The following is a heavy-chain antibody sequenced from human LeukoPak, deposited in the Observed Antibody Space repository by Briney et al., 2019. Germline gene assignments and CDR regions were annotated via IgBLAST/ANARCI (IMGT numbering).Heavy chain of an antibody. V-gene: IGHV3-21*01. CDR3: ASEHSSSWYGSGYYYYGMDV. CDR2: ISSSSSYI. D-gene: IGHD6-13*01. CDR1: GFTFSSYS. J-gene: IGHJ6*02. Sequence: GGSLRLSCAASGFTFSSYSMNWVRQAPGKGLEWVSSISSSSSYIYYADSVKGRFTISRDNAKNSLYLQMNSLRAEDTAVYYCASEHSSSWYGSGYYYYGMDVWGQGTTVTVSS.